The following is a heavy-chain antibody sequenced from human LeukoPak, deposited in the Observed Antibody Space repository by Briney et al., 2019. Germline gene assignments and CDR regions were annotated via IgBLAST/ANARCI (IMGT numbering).Heavy chain of an antibody. J-gene: IGHJ1*01. CDR3: ATTPSGSYF. CDR2: IYSGGST. D-gene: IGHD1-26*01. Sequence: GGSLRLSCAASGFTFSSYGMHWVRQAPGKGLEWVSVIYSGGSTYYADSVKGRFTISRDNSKNTLYLQMNSLRAEDTAVYYCATTPSGSYFWGQGTLVTVSS. V-gene: IGHV3-66*01. CDR1: GFTFSSYG.